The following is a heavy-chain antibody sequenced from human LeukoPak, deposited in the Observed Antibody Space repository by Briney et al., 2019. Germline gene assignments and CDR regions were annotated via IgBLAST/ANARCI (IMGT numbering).Heavy chain of an antibody. D-gene: IGHD3-22*01. CDR3: ARLVKPGSGYYYYYFDH. V-gene: IGHV4-4*02. Sequence: SETLSLTCAVSGGSTSSSHWWSWVCQPPGKGLEWIGEIYHSGSTNYNPSLKSRVTISVDKSKNQLSLKLSSVTAADTAVYYCARLVKPGSGYYYYYFDHWGQGTLVTVSS. CDR2: IYHSGST. CDR1: GGSTSSSHW. J-gene: IGHJ4*02.